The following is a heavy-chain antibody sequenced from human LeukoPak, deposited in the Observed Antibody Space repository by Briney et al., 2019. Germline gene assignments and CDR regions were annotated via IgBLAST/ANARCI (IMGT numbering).Heavy chain of an antibody. CDR3: ARGVSHRNFDWLFY. J-gene: IGHJ4*02. D-gene: IGHD3-9*01. CDR1: GGSFRGYY. Sequence: SETLSLTCAVYGGSFRGYYWSWIRQPPGKGLEWMGEINDSGSTHHNTSLNSRVTISVDTSKNQVYLKLSSVTAADTAIYYCARGVSHRNFDWLFYWGQGTLVTVSS. V-gene: IGHV4-34*01. CDR2: INDSGST.